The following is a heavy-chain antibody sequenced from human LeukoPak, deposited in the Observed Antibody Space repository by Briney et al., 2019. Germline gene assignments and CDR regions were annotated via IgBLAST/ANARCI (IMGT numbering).Heavy chain of an antibody. Sequence: PSETLSLTCTVSGGSISSSSYYWGWIRQPPGKGLEWIGSIYYSGSTYYNPSLKSRVTISVDTSKNQFSLKLSSVTAADTALYYCARSLYYYGSDSFDIWGQGTMVTVSS. D-gene: IGHD3-10*01. J-gene: IGHJ3*02. CDR3: ARSLYYYGSDSFDI. CDR1: GGSISSSSYY. CDR2: IYYSGST. V-gene: IGHV4-39*07.